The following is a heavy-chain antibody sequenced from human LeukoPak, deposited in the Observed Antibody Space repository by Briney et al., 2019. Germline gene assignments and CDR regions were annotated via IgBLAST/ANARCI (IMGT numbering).Heavy chain of an antibody. CDR3: VRGGVYYYYYYMDV. CDR2: TSGTSGRT. J-gene: IGHJ6*03. Sequence: GGSLRLSCAASGFTFSSYAMSWVRQAPGKGLEWVSATSGTSGRTYYADSVKGRFTISRDNSKNTLYLQMNSLRAEDTAVYYCVRGGVYYYYYYMDVWGKGTTVIVSS. CDR1: GFTFSSYA. V-gene: IGHV3-23*01. D-gene: IGHD3-16*01.